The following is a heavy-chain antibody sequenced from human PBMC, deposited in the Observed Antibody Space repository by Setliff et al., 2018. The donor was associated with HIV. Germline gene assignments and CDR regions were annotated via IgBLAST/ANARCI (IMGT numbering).Heavy chain of an antibody. CDR1: GGSISSHY. Sequence: SETLSLTCTVSGGSISSHYWSWIRQPPGKGLEWIGFIYYSGSTYYNPSLKSRVTISVDTSKNQFSLKLRSVTAADTAVYYCARGKISPRGVVLIDYWGQGTLVTVSS. D-gene: IGHD3-22*01. CDR3: ARGKISPRGVVLIDY. J-gene: IGHJ4*02. V-gene: IGHV4-59*08. CDR2: IYYSGST.